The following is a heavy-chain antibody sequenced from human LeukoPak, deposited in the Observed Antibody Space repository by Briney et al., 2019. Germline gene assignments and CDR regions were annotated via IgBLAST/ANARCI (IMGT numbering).Heavy chain of an antibody. CDR2: IWYDGSNK. CDR1: GFTFSSYG. J-gene: IGHJ4*02. Sequence: PGRSLRLSCAASGFTFSSYGMHWVRQAPGKGLEWVAVIWYDGSNKYYADSVKGRFTISRDNSKNTLYLQMNSLRAEDTAVYYCAKGPRITIFGVVTTNFDYWGQGTLATVSS. CDR3: AKGPRITIFGVVTTNFDY. D-gene: IGHD3-3*01. V-gene: IGHV3-33*06.